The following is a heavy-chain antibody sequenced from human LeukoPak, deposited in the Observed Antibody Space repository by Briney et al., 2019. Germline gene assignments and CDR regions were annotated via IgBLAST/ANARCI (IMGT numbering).Heavy chain of an antibody. CDR1: GYTLTEMS. CDR3: TTCLNGAGQPVAIYYYGMDV. V-gene: IGHV1-24*01. CDR2: FDPEDGET. Sequence: ASVKVSCKVSGYTLTEMSIHWVRQAPGGALEWMGGFDPEDGETVYAPKFQGRVTMTEDTSADTAYMELSSLRSEDTTVYYCTTCLNGAGQPVAIYYYGMDVWGQGTTVTVSS. D-gene: IGHD2-2*01. J-gene: IGHJ6*02.